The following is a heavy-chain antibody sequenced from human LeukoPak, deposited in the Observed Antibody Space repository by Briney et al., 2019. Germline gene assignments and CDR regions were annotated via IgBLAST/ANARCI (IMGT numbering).Heavy chain of an antibody. CDR2: INPNSGGT. V-gene: IGHV1-2*02. D-gene: IGHD5-24*01. CDR3: ARVRDAYNYAFDI. CDR1: GYTFTSYG. Sequence: ASVKVSCKASGYTFTSYGISWVRQAPGQGLEWMGWINPNSGGTNYAQKFQGRVTMTRDTSISTAYMELSRLRSDDTAVYYCARVRDAYNYAFDIWGQGTMVTVSS. J-gene: IGHJ3*02.